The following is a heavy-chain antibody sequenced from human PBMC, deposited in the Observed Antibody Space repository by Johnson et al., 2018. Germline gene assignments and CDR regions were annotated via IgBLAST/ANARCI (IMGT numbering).Heavy chain of an antibody. J-gene: IGHJ6*03. D-gene: IGHD3-22*01. CDR2: ISYDGSNK. Sequence: VQLVESGGGVVQPGRSLRLSCAASGFTFSSYGMHWVRQAPGKGLEWVAVISYDGSNKYYADSVKGRFTISRDNSKNTLYLQMNSLRAEDTAVYYCAKSGYPGYYYYYMDVWGKGTTVTVSS. V-gene: IGHV3-30*18. CDR1: GFTFSSYG. CDR3: AKSGYPGYYYYYMDV.